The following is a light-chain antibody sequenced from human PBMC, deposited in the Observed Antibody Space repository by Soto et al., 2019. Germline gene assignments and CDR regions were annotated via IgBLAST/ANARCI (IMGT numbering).Light chain of an antibody. J-gene: IGKJ1*01. CDR2: GAS. CDR3: QQYNNWPPDRT. Sequence: EIVMTQSPATLSVSPGERATLSCRASQSVGSNLAWYQQKPGQAPRLLIYGASTRATGIPARFSGSGSGTDFTLTISGLQSEDFAIYFCQQYNNWPPDRTFGQGTKVEIK. CDR1: QSVGSN. V-gene: IGKV3-15*01.